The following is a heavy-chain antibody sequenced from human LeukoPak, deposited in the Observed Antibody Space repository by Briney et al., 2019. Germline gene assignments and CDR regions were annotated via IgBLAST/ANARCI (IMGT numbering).Heavy chain of an antibody. V-gene: IGHV4-39*07. J-gene: IGHJ6*03. Sequence: PSETLSLTCTVSGGSISSSSYYWGWIRQPPGKGLEWIGSIYYSGSTYYNPSLKSRVTTSVDTSKNQFSLKLSSVTAADTAVYYCARVVDLYYYMDVWGKGTTVTVSS. CDR2: IYYSGST. CDR3: ARVVDLYYYMDV. CDR1: GGSISSSSYY.